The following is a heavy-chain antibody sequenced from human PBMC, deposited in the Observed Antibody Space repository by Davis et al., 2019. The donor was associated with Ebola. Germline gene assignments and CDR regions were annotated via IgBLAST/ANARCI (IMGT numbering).Heavy chain of an antibody. CDR3: AKDLGDFWSSYYYISHGMDV. D-gene: IGHD3-3*01. CDR2: INTGGGSF. Sequence: GESLKISCAASGFTFSDYYMSWIRQAPGKGLEWVSYINTGGGSFFYGDSVKGRFTISRDYAKNSLFLQMNSLRAEDTAVYYCAKDLGDFWSSYYYISHGMDVWGKGTTVTVSS. CDR1: GFTFSDYY. V-gene: IGHV3-11*01. J-gene: IGHJ6*04.